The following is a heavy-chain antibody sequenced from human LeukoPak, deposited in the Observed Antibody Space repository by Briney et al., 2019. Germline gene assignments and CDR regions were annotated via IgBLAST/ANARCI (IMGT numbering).Heavy chain of an antibody. V-gene: IGHV3-30*04. CDR3: ARDRGYSSSWPTKINLGY. CDR2: ISYDGSNK. J-gene: IGHJ4*02. CDR1: GFTFSSYA. D-gene: IGHD6-13*01. Sequence: GGSLRLSCAASGFTFSSYAMHWVRQAPGKGLEWVAVISYDGSNKYYADSVKGRFTISRDNSKNTLYLQMNSLRAEDTAVYYCARDRGYSSSWPTKINLGYWGQGTLVTVSS.